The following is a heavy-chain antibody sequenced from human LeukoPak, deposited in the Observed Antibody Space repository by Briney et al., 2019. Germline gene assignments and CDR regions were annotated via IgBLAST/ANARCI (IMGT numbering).Heavy chain of an antibody. V-gene: IGHV4-61*01. Sequence: PSETLSLTCTVSGGSLSSGSYYWSWIRQPPGKGLEWIGYIYYSGSTNYNPSLKSRVTISVDTSKNQFSLKLSSVTAADTAVYYCAREMATIPGYFDYWGQGTLVTVSS. CDR1: GGSLSSGSYY. J-gene: IGHJ4*02. D-gene: IGHD5-24*01. CDR2: IYYSGST. CDR3: AREMATIPGYFDY.